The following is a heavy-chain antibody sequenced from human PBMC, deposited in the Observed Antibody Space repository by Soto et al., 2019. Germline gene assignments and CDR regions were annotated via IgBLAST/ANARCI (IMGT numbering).Heavy chain of an antibody. CDR1: GFTFSSYG. J-gene: IGHJ4*02. V-gene: IGHV3-30*18. Sequence: QVQLVESGGGVVQPGRSLRLSCAASGFTFSSYGMHWVRQAPGKGLEWVAVISYDGSNKYYADSVKGRFTISRDNSKNTLYLQMNSLRAVDTAVYYCAKGSGYSYGYIDNYWGQGTLVTVSS. CDR2: ISYDGSNK. CDR3: AKGSGYSYGYIDNY. D-gene: IGHD5-18*01.